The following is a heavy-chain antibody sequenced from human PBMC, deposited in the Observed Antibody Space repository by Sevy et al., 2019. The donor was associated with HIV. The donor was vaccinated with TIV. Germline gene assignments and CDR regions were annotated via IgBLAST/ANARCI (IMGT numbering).Heavy chain of an antibody. CDR1: GFTFSSHG. J-gene: IGHJ6*02. CDR2: ISNDGSNK. Sequence: GSLRLSCAASGFTFSSHGLHWVRQAPGKGLEWVAFISNDGSNKYYVDSVKGRFTISRDNSKNTLSLQMNSLRAEDTAVYYCAKADFSLLLPNQNYYYYYGLDVWGQGTTVTVSS. CDR3: AKADFSLLLPNQNYYYYYGLDV. D-gene: IGHD2-21*01. V-gene: IGHV3-30*18.